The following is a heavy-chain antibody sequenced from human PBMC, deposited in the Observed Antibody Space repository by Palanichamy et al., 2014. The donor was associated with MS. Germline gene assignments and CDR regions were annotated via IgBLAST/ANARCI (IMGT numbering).Heavy chain of an antibody. CDR2: ISSNSDTI. Sequence: SYISSNSDTIYYADSVKGRFTISRDNAKNSLYLQMHSLRAEDTAVYYCVQGVQYVVWGQGILVTVSS. V-gene: IGHV3-11*01. J-gene: IGHJ4*02. CDR3: VQGVQYVV. D-gene: IGHD4-11*01.